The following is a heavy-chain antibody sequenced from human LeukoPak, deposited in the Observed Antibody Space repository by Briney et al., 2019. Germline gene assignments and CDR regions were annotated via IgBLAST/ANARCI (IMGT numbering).Heavy chain of an antibody. D-gene: IGHD2-2*01. Sequence: GGSLRLSCAVSGFTFSSYAMSWVRQAPGKGLEWVSVISGSGGIAYYADSVKGRFTFSRDNSKNTLYLQMNSLRAEDTAIYYCAKAHTLCSSTSCYFDYWGQGTLVTVSS. CDR1: GFTFSSYA. CDR3: AKAHTLCSSTSCYFDY. J-gene: IGHJ4*02. CDR2: ISGSGGIA. V-gene: IGHV3-23*01.